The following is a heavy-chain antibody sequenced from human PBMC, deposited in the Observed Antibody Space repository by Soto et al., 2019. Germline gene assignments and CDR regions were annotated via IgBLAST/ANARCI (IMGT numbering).Heavy chain of an antibody. D-gene: IGHD3-22*01. CDR2: IWYDGSNK. Sequence: VQLVESGGGLVQPGGSLRLSCAASGFTFSSYGMHWVRQAPGKGLEWVAVIWYDGSNKYYADSVKGRFTISRDNSKNTLYLQMNSLRAEDTAVYYCARALYDSSGYYPMGFDYWGQGTLVTVSS. CDR1: GFTFSSYG. CDR3: ARALYDSSGYYPMGFDY. J-gene: IGHJ4*02. V-gene: IGHV3-33*08.